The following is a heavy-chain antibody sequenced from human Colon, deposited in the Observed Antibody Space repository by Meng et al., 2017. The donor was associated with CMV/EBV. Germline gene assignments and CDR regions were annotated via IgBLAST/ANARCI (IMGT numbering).Heavy chain of an antibody. CDR1: GYTFTANH. J-gene: IGHJ4*02. CDR2: IYPQDGGT. V-gene: IGHV1-2*02. D-gene: IGHD6-13*01. Sequence: QVQPVPSGKEVKKPGASVKVSCKTSGYTFTANHLHWVRQAPGQGLEWMGWIYPQDGGTYFAQKFQDRVTLTRDTSITTAYMELSGLTSDDTAIYYCVRESWYFDFWGEGTLVTVSS. CDR3: VRESWYFDF.